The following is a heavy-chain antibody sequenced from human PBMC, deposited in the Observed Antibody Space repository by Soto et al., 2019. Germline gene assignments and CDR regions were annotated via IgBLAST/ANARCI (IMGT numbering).Heavy chain of an antibody. J-gene: IGHJ4*02. CDR3: ARVYSYGTHRGTIDY. D-gene: IGHD5-18*01. V-gene: IGHV4-39*07. CDR1: GCSINISSYY. CDR2: IYYSGST. Sequence: PSETLSLTCTVSGCSINISSYYWGWIRPPPGKGLEWIGSIYYSGSTNYNPSLKSRVTISVDTSKNQFSLKLSSVTAADTAVYYCARVYSYGTHRGTIDYWGQGTLVTVSS.